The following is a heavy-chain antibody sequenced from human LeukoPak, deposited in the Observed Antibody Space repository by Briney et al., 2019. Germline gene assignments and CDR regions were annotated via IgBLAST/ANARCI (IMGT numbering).Heavy chain of an antibody. Sequence: GGSLRLSCAASGFIFSSYWMHWVRQAPGKGLVWVSRISSDGSSTSYADSVKGRFTISRDNSKNTLYLQMNSLRAEDTAVYYCAKLLAAAAPFDYWGQGTLVTVSS. V-gene: IGHV3-74*01. CDR1: GFIFSSYW. CDR3: AKLLAAAAPFDY. J-gene: IGHJ4*02. CDR2: ISSDGSST. D-gene: IGHD6-13*01.